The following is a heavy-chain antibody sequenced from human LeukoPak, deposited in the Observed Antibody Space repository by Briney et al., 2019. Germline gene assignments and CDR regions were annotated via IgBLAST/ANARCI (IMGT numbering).Heavy chain of an antibody. CDR1: GYSISSGYY. CDR3: AGRGSSSGTFDI. D-gene: IGHD2-2*01. Sequence: SETLSLTCTVSGYSISSGYYWGWIRQPPGKGLEWIGSIYHSGSTYYNPSLKSRVTMSVDTSKNQFSLKLSSVTAADTAVYYCAGRGSSSGTFDIWGPGTFVTVSS. J-gene: IGHJ3*02. CDR2: IYHSGST. V-gene: IGHV4-38-2*02.